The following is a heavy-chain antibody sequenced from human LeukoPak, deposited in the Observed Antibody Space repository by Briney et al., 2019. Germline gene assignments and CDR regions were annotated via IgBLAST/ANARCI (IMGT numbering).Heavy chain of an antibody. CDR2: ISSSSSYI. J-gene: IGHJ4*02. CDR3: AKLLAAGYYFDY. Sequence: GGSLRLSCAASGFTFSSYSMNWVRQAPGEGLEWVSSISSSSSYIYYADSVKGRFTISRDNAKNSLYLQMNSLRAEDTAVYYCAKLLAAGYYFDYWGQGTLVTVSS. D-gene: IGHD6-13*01. CDR1: GFTFSSYS. V-gene: IGHV3-21*01.